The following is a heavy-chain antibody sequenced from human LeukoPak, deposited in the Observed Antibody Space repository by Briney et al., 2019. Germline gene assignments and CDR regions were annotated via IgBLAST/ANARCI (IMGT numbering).Heavy chain of an antibody. V-gene: IGHV1-69*05. J-gene: IGHJ5*02. D-gene: IGHD6-13*01. CDR2: IIPIFGTA. Sequence: GASVKVSCKASGGTFSSYAISWVRQAPGQGLEWMGGIIPIFGTANYAQKFQGRVTITTDESTSTAYMELSSLRSEDTAVYYCARHIAAAGTIGFDPWGQGTLVTVSS. CDR1: GGTFSSYA. CDR3: ARHIAAAGTIGFDP.